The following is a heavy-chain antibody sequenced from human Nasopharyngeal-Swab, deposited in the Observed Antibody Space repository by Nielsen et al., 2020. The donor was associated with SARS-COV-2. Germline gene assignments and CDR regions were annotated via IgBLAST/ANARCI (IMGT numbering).Heavy chain of an antibody. V-gene: IGHV3-23*01. D-gene: IGHD1-20*01. Sequence: GESLKISCAASGFIFSSYSMNWVRQAPGKGLEWVSAISGSGGSTYYADSVKGRFTISRDNSKNTLYLQMNSLRAEDTAVYYCAKEVITGTTDYWGQGTLVTVSS. CDR1: GFIFSSYS. J-gene: IGHJ4*02. CDR2: ISGSGGST. CDR3: AKEVITGTTDY.